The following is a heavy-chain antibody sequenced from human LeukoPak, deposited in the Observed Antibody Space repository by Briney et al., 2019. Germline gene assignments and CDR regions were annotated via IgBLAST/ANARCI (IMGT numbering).Heavy chain of an antibody. CDR3: AREITIFGVVITHFDY. D-gene: IGHD3-3*01. CDR2: INPNSGGT. V-gene: IGHV1-2*02. Sequence: AASVKVSCKASGYTFTGYYMHWVRQAPGQGREWMGWINPNSGGTNYAQKFQGRVTMTRDTSISTAYMELSRLRSDDTAVYYCAREITIFGVVITHFDYWGQGTLVTVSS. CDR1: GYTFTGYY. J-gene: IGHJ4*02.